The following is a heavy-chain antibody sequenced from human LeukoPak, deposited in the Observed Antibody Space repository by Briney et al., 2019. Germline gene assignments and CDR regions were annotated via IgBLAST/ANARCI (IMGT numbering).Heavy chain of an antibody. Sequence: PGGSLRLACAASGFTVSSNYMSWVRQAPGKGLEWVSAISGSGGSTYYADSVKGRFTISRDNSKNTLYLQMNSLRAEDTAVYYCAKDLRVTTDWGQGTLVTVSS. CDR2: ISGSGGST. V-gene: IGHV3-23*01. D-gene: IGHD4-17*01. CDR1: GFTVSSNY. J-gene: IGHJ4*02. CDR3: AKDLRVTTD.